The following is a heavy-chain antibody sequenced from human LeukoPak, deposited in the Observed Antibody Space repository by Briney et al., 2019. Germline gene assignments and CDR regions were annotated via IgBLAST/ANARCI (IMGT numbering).Heavy chain of an antibody. CDR1: GFTVSGNY. CDR2: IYGGGST. V-gene: IGHV3-53*01. CDR3: ARDLPWELVPTAFDI. D-gene: IGHD1-26*01. Sequence: GGSLRLSCAASGFTVSGNYMSWVRQAPGKGLEWVSVIYGGGSTYYADSVKGRFTISRDNSKNTLYLQMNSLRAEDTAVYYCARDLPWELVPTAFDIWGQGTMVTVSS. J-gene: IGHJ3*02.